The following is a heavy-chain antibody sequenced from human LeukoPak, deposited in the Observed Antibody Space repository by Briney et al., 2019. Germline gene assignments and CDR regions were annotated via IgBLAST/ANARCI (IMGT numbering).Heavy chain of an antibody. J-gene: IGHJ4*02. CDR1: GGSFSGYY. CDR3: ARGLRRHCSGGSCRPGGYFDY. V-gene: IGHV4-34*01. D-gene: IGHD2-15*01. Sequence: SETLSLTCAVYGGSFSGYYWSWIRQPPGKGLEWIGEINHSGSTNYNPSLKSRVTISVDTSKNQFSLKLSSVTAADTAVYYCARGLRRHCSGGSCRPGGYFDYWGQGTLVTVSS. CDR2: INHSGST.